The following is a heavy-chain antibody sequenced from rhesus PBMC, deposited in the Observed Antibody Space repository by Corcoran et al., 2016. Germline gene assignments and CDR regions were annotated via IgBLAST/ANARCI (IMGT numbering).Heavy chain of an antibody. V-gene: IGHV4-169*02. D-gene: IGHD6-31*01. J-gene: IGHJ4*01. CDR3: ARDLTYSSGWYGFDY. CDR2: IYGSGSST. CDR1: GGSISSSY. Sequence: QLQLQESGPGLVKPSETLSVTCAVSGGSISSSYRSWIRQAPGKGLEWIGYIYGSGSSTNYNPSLKSRVTLSVDTSKNQLSLKLSSVTTADTAVYYCARDLTYSSGWYGFDYWGQGVLVTVSS.